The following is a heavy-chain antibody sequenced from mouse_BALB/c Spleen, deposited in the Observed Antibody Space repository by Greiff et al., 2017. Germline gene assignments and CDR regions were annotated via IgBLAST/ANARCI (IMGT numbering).Heavy chain of an antibody. Sequence: VQLQQSGPELVKPGASVKISCKASGYSFTGYYMHWVKQSHVKSLEWIGRINPYNGATSYNQNFKDKASLTVDKSSSTAYMELHSLTSEDSAVYYCARYRSYAMDYWGQGTSVTVSS. D-gene: IGHD2-14*01. CDR3: ARYRSYAMDY. CDR1: GYSFTGYY. V-gene: IGHV1-31*01. CDR2: INPYNGAT. J-gene: IGHJ4*01.